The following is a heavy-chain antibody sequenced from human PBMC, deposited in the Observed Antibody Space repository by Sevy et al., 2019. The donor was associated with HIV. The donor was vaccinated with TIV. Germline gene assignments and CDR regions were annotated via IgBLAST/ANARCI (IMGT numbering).Heavy chain of an antibody. CDR2: LNGGGGST. Sequence: GGSLRLSCAASGFPFSSHAMSWVRQAPGKGLEWVSVLNGGGGSTYYAASVKGRFTISRDNSKNTLFLQMNSLRPDDTGVYYCAKDQGCDLLGYLDYWGQGTLVTVSS. D-gene: IGHD3-3*02. J-gene: IGHJ4*02. CDR3: AKDQGCDLLGYLDY. V-gene: IGHV3-23*01. CDR1: GFPFSSHA.